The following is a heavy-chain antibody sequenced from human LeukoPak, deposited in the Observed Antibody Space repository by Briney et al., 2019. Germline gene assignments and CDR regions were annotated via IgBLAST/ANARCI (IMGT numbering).Heavy chain of an antibody. J-gene: IGHJ4*02. D-gene: IGHD2-2*01. CDR3: ATDFSSTSPTGFDY. CDR1: GFTFSSYA. V-gene: IGHV3-23*01. CDR2: ISGSGGRT. Sequence: GGSLRLSCAASGFTFSSYALSWVRQAPGKGLKWVSGISGSGGRTYYADFVKGRFTISRDNSKDTLYLQMNSLRAEDTAVYYCATDFSSTSPTGFDYWGQGTLVTVSS.